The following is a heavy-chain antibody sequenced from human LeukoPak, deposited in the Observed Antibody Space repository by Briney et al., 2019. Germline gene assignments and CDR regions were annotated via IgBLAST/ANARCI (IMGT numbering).Heavy chain of an antibody. CDR1: GYTFTGYY. V-gene: IGHV1-2*02. CDR2: ISPNSGGT. J-gene: IGHJ4*02. Sequence: GASVKVSCKASGYTFTGYYMHWVRQAPGQGLEWMGWISPNSGGTNYAQKFQGRVTMTRDTSISTAYMELSRLRSDDTAVYYCARGDVSFYSSSFDYWGQGTLVTVSS. D-gene: IGHD6-13*01. CDR3: ARGDVSFYSSSFDY.